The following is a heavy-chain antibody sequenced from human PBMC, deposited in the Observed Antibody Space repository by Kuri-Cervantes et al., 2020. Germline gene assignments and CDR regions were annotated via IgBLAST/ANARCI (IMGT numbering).Heavy chain of an antibody. J-gene: IGHJ4*02. V-gene: IGHV3-11*04. CDR3: ASLNSGSYLPFDY. Sequence: GESLKISCAASGFTFSDYYMSWIRQAPGKGLEWVSYISSSGSTIYYADSVKGRFTISRDNSKNTLYLQMNSLRAEDTAVYYCASLNSGSYLPFDYWGQGTLVTVSS. D-gene: IGHD1-26*01. CDR2: ISSSGSTI. CDR1: GFTFSDYY.